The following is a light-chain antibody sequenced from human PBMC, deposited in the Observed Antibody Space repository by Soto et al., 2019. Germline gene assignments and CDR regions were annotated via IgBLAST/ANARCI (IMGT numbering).Light chain of an antibody. J-gene: IGKJ2*01. Sequence: EIVMTQSPTTLSVSLRESDTRSCRASKRISSNLAWYQQKPCQAPRLLIYGASTRATGIPERFSGSGSGTEFTLTIGSLQSEDFAVYFCQQYNNWPSAYTFGQGTKVDIK. V-gene: IGKV3-15*01. CDR1: KRISSN. CDR3: QQYNNWPSAYT. CDR2: GAS.